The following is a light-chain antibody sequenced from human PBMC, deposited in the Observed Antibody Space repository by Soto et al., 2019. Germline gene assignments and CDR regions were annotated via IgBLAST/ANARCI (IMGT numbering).Light chain of an antibody. CDR1: STDVSRYNY. J-gene: IGLJ2*01. V-gene: IGLV2-14*01. Sequence: QSALTQPASVSGSPGQSITISCTGTSTDVSRYNYVSWYQQHPGKAPKLIIYEVSNRPSGVSNRFSGSKSGNTASLTISGLQAEDEADYYCSSYTPSSTLFGGGTKVTVL. CDR2: EVS. CDR3: SSYTPSSTL.